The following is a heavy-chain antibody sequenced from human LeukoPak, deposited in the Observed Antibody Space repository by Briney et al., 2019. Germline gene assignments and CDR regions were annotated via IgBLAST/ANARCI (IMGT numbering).Heavy chain of an antibody. D-gene: IGHD3-16*02. Sequence: SETLSLTCTVSGGSISSYYWGWIRQPPGKGLEWIGSIYYSGSTYYNPSLKSRVTISVDTSKNQFSLKLSSVTAADTAVYYCARQGDYVWGSYRYTHNWFDPWGQGTLVTVSS. V-gene: IGHV4-39*01. CDR2: IYYSGST. J-gene: IGHJ5*02. CDR1: GGSISSYY. CDR3: ARQGDYVWGSYRYTHNWFDP.